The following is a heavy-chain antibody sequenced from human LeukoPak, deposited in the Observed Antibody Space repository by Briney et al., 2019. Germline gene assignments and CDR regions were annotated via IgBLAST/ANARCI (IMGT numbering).Heavy chain of an antibody. D-gene: IGHD3-3*01. CDR1: GFTFSSYS. V-gene: IGHV3-21*01. CDR2: ISSSSSYI. J-gene: IGHJ4*02. Sequence: GGSLRLSCAASGFTFSSYSMTWVRQAPGKGLEWVSSISSSSSYIYYADSVKGRFTISRDNAKNSLYLQMNSLRAEDTAVYYCARDIRITIFGGYFDYWGQGTLVTVSS. CDR3: ARDIRITIFGGYFDY.